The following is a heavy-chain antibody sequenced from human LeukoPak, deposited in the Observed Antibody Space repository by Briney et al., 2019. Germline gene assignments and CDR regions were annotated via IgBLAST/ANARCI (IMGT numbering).Heavy chain of an antibody. V-gene: IGHV4-61*01. CDR3: AGGGGAGLAD. Sequence: PSETLSLTCTVSGGSVSSGSYYWSWIRQPPGKGLEWIGYIYYSGSTNYNPSLKSRVTISIDTSKNQFSLNLSSVTAADTAVYYCAGGGGAGLADWGQGTLVTVSS. D-gene: IGHD4-23*01. J-gene: IGHJ4*02. CDR2: IYYSGST. CDR1: GGSVSSGSYY.